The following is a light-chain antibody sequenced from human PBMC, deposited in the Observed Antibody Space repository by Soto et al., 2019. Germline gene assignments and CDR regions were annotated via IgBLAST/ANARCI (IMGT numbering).Light chain of an antibody. V-gene: IGLV1-44*01. J-gene: IGLJ1*01. CDR3: AAWDDSLNGYV. CDR1: SSNIRTNA. Sequence: QSVLTQPPSASGTPGQRVTISCSGGSSNIRTNAVNWYQQLPGTAPKLLIYNNNQRPPGVPDRFSGSKSGTLASLAISGLQSEDEADYYCAAWDDSLNGYVFGTGTKVTVL. CDR2: NNN.